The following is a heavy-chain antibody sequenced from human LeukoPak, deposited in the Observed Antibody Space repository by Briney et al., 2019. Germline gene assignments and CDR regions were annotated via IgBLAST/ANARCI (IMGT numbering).Heavy chain of an antibody. D-gene: IGHD3-22*01. CDR3: ASSSSGYHFDY. CDR2: TRSKANSYTT. Sequence: PGGSLRLSCAASGFTFSSYAMSWVRQAPGKGLEWVGRTRSKANSYTTEYAASVKGRLTISRDDSKNSLYLQMNSLKTEDTAVYYCASSSSGYHFDYWGQGTLVTVSS. V-gene: IGHV3-72*01. J-gene: IGHJ4*02. CDR1: GFTFSSYA.